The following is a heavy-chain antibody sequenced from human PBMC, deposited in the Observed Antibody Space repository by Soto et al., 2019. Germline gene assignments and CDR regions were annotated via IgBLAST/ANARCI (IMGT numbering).Heavy chain of an antibody. CDR2: VSANNGHT. V-gene: IGHV1-18*01. D-gene: IGHD2-8*01. CDR1: GFTFSNYG. CDR3: ARDIESVTAKHFFYYYAMDV. J-gene: IGHJ6*02. Sequence: SVKVSCKASGFTFSNYGLNWVRQAPGQGLEWMGWVSANNGHTNYAQNLQGRVSMATDTSTSTAYMELRGLTFDDTAVYYCARDIESVTAKHFFYYYAMDVWGQGTTVTVSS.